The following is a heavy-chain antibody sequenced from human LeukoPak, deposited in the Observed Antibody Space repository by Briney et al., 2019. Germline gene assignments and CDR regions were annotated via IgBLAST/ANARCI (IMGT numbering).Heavy chain of an antibody. CDR2: IYTSGST. J-gene: IGHJ5*02. D-gene: IGHD2-2*01. Sequence: SETLSLTCTVSGGSISSGSYYWSWIRQPAGKGLEWIGRIYTSGSTNYNPSLKSRVTISVDTSKNQFSLKLSSVTAADTAVYNCARVVPAAMPTNWFDPWGQGTLVTVSS. CDR1: GGSISSGSYY. CDR3: ARVVPAAMPTNWFDP. V-gene: IGHV4-61*02.